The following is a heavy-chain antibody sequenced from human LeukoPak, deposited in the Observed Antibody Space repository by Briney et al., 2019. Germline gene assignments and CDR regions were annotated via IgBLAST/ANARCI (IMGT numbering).Heavy chain of an antibody. D-gene: IGHD3-9*01. CDR3: ARSFYDILIGYYQYFDY. V-gene: IGHV3-66*01. CDR2: IYRDGSS. Sequence: GGSLRLSCAASGFTLSSYAMHWVRQAPGKGLEWVSVIYRDGSSYYAESVKGRFTISRDNSKNTLYIQMNSLRAEDTAVYYCARSFYDILIGYYQYFDYWGQGTLVTVSS. J-gene: IGHJ4*02. CDR1: GFTLSSYA.